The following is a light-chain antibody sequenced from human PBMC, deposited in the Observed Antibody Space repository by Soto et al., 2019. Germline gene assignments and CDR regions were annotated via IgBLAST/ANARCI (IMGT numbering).Light chain of an antibody. V-gene: IGKV1-8*01. CDR2: AAS. CDR3: QQYYSYPQT. J-gene: IGKJ1*01. CDR1: QGISSY. Sequence: AIRMTQSPSSFSASTGDRVTITCRASQGISSYLAWYQQKPGKAPKLLIYAASTLQSGVPSRFSGSGSGTDLTLTISCLQSEDFATYYCQQYYSYPQTFGQGTKVDIK.